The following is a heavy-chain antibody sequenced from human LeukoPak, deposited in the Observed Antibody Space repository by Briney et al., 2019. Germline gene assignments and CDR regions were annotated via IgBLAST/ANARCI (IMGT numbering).Heavy chain of an antibody. CDR2: INSDGSST. D-gene: IGHD3-10*01. J-gene: IGHJ4*02. CDR1: GFTFSSYW. CDR3: ARSWNFSGSNYHEAFDY. V-gene: IGHV3-74*01. Sequence: GGSLRLSCAASGFTFSSYWMHWVRQAPGKGLVWVSRINSDGSSTSYADSVKGRFTISRDNAKNRLYLQMNSLRAEDTAVYYCARSWNFSGSNYHEAFDYWGKGTWLTVSS.